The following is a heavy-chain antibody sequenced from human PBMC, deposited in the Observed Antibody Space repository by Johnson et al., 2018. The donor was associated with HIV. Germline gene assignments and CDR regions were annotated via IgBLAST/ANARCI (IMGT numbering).Heavy chain of an antibody. V-gene: IGHV3-30*02. D-gene: IGHD6-19*01. CDR2: IRYDGSNK. J-gene: IGHJ3*02. Sequence: QVQLVESGGGVVQPGRSLRLSCAASGFTFSSYGMHWVRQAPGKGLEWVAFIRYDGSNKYYADSVKGRFTISRDNSKNTLYLQMNSLRAEDTAVYYCANKPEQWLVVDDAFDIWGQGTMVTVSS. CDR3: ANKPEQWLVVDDAFDI. CDR1: GFTFSSYG.